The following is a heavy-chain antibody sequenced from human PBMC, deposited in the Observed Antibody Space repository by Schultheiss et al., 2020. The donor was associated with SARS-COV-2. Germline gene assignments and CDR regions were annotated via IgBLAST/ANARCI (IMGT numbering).Heavy chain of an antibody. J-gene: IGHJ2*01. V-gene: IGHV4-59*08. Sequence: SETLSLTCTVSGGSISSYYWSWIRQPPGKGLEWIGYIYYSGSTYYNPSLKSRVTISVDTSKSQFFLKLSSVTAADTAVYYCARKGSTVGWHFDLWGRGTLVTVSS. CDR1: GGSISSYY. D-gene: IGHD4-23*01. CDR3: ARKGSTVGWHFDL. CDR2: IYYSGST.